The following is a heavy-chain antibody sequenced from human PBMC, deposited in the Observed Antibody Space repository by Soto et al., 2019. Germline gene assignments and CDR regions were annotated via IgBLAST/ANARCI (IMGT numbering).Heavy chain of an antibody. CDR3: ARHPASDFWSGYAHYGMDV. J-gene: IGHJ6*02. Sequence: QLQLQESGPGLVKPSETLSLTCTVSGGSISSSSYYWGWIRQPPGKGLEWIGSIYYSGSTYYNPSLKSRVTIYVETSKNQCSLKLSSVTAADTAVYYCARHPASDFWSGYAHYGMDVWGQGTTVTVSS. CDR1: GGSISSSSYY. CDR2: IYYSGST. D-gene: IGHD3-3*01. V-gene: IGHV4-39*01.